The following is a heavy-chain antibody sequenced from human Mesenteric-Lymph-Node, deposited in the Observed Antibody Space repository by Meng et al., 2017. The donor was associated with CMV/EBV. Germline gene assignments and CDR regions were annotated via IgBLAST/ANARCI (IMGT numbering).Heavy chain of an antibody. J-gene: IGHJ5*02. CDR2: INPNSGGT. CDR1: GYTFTGYY. CDR3: VRVVPAAINPNWFDP. V-gene: IGHV1-2*02. D-gene: IGHD2-2*01. Sequence: ASVKVSCKASGYTFTGYYMHWVRQAPGQGLEWMGWINPNSGGTNYAQKFQGRVTMTRDTSISTAYMELSRLRSDDTAVYYCVRVVPAAINPNWFDPWGQGTLVTVSS.